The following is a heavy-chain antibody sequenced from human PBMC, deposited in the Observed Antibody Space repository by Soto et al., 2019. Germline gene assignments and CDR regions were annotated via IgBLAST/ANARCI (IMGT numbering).Heavy chain of an antibody. V-gene: IGHV1-18*04. J-gene: IGHJ4*02. Sequence: ASVKVSCKASGYTFTSYGISWVRQAPGQGLEWMGWISAYNGNTNYAQKLQGRVTMTTDTSTSTAYMELRSLRPDDTAVYYCAAAQYSSGRFDYWGQGTLVTVSS. D-gene: IGHD6-19*01. CDR2: ISAYNGNT. CDR3: AAAQYSSGRFDY. CDR1: GYTFTSYG.